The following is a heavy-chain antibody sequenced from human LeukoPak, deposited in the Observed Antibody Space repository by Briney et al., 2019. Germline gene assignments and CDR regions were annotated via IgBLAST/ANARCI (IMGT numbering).Heavy chain of an antibody. CDR1: GYSFTTHW. Sequence: GESLKISCKASGYSFTTHWIGWVRQMPGKGLEWMGIIYPGDSDTRYSPSFQGQVTISADKSISTAYLQWSSLKASDTAIYYCARRGYSSGWYWFDPWGQGTLVTVSS. J-gene: IGHJ5*02. CDR2: IYPGDSDT. CDR3: ARRGYSSGWYWFDP. D-gene: IGHD6-19*01. V-gene: IGHV5-51*01.